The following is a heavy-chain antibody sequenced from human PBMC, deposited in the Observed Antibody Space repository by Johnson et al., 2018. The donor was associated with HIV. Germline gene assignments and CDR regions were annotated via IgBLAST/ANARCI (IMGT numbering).Heavy chain of an antibody. CDR1: GFTFRSYG. Sequence: QVQLVESGGGVVQPGRSLRLSCAASGFTFRSYGMHWVRQAPGKGLEWVAVISFDGTNKYYPDSVQGRFTISRDNSKNTLYLQMDSLRPEDTALYYCAKSTQASVLRESGPYGAFDIWGRGTMVTGSS. CDR3: AKSTQASVLRESGPYGAFDI. J-gene: IGHJ3*02. D-gene: IGHD3-10*01. V-gene: IGHV3-30*18. CDR2: ISFDGTNK.